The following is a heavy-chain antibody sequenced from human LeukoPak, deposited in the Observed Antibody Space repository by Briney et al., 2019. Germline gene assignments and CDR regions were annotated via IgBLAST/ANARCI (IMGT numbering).Heavy chain of an antibody. J-gene: IGHJ4*02. CDR1: GFTFSNFA. CDR2: ISGSGGST. V-gene: IGHV3-23*01. Sequence: GGSLRLSCVASGFTFSNFAMSWVRQAPGKGLEWVSSISGSGGSTYYADSVKGRSPISRDNSKNTLYLQMNDLGADDTAVYYCARDNYYGSGSYTAYWGQGTLVTVSS. CDR3: ARDNYYGSGSYTAY. D-gene: IGHD3-10*01.